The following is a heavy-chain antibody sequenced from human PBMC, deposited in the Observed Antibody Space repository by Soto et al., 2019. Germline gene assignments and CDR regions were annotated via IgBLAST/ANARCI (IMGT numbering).Heavy chain of an antibody. J-gene: IGHJ6*02. Sequence: EGQLVESGGGLVQPGRSLRLSCAASGFTFDDYAMHWVRQAPGKGLEWVSGISWNSGSIGYADSVRGRFTISRDNAKNSLYLEMNSLTTEDTAFYYCAKDRFDYYGSESNYGMDVWGQGTTVTVSS. CDR1: GFTFDDYA. CDR2: ISWNSGSI. D-gene: IGHD3-10*01. V-gene: IGHV3-9*01. CDR3: AKDRFDYYGSESNYGMDV.